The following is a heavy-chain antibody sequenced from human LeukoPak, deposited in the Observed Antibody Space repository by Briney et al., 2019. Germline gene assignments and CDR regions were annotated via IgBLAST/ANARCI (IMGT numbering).Heavy chain of an antibody. Sequence: GGSLRLSCAASGFTFSSYSMNRVRQAPGKGLEWVSSISSSSSYIYYADSVKGRFTISRDNAKNSLYLQMNSLRAEDTAVYYCARSNSNYVWRYNWFDPWGQGTLVTVSS. J-gene: IGHJ5*02. V-gene: IGHV3-21*01. CDR2: ISSSSSYI. CDR3: ARSNSNYVWRYNWFDP. D-gene: IGHD4-11*01. CDR1: GFTFSSYS.